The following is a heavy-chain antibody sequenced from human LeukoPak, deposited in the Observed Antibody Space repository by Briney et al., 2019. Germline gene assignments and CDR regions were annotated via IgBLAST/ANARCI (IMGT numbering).Heavy chain of an antibody. J-gene: IGHJ4*02. CDR1: GFTFSHYS. Sequence: PGGSLRLSCAASGFTFSHYSMHWVRQTPGKGLEWVAVISYDGSDKSYADSVKGRFTVSRDNSKNTLYLQMNSLRAEDTAVYSCARVLANSYLFDYWGQGTLVSVSS. CDR3: ARVLANSYLFDY. CDR2: ISYDGSDK. V-gene: IGHV3-30-3*01. D-gene: IGHD1/OR15-1a*01.